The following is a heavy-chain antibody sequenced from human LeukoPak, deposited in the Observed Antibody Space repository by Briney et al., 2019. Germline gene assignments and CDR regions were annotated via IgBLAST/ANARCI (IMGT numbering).Heavy chain of an antibody. J-gene: IGHJ4*02. V-gene: IGHV1-18*01. Sequence: VASVKVSCKASGYTFTSYGISWVRQAPGQGLEWMGWISAYNGNTNYAQKLRGRVTMTTDTSTSTAYMELRSLRSDDTAVYYCARDPLTIFGVVIMDLDYWGQGTLVTVSS. CDR1: GYTFTSYG. CDR2: ISAYNGNT. CDR3: ARDPLTIFGVVIMDLDY. D-gene: IGHD3-3*01.